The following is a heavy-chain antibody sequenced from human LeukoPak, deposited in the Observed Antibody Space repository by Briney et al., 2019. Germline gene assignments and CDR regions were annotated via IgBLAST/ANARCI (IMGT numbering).Heavy chain of an antibody. CDR3: ASFPPYYYDSSGYYVAFDI. V-gene: IGHV4-4*07. CDR2: IYTSGST. Sequence: SETLSLTCTVSGGSISSYYWSWIRQPAGKGLEWIGRIYTSGSTNYNPSLKSRVTMSVDTSKNQFSLKLSSVTAADTAVYYCASFPPYYYDSSGYYVAFDIWGQGTMVTVSS. J-gene: IGHJ3*02. CDR1: GGSISSYY. D-gene: IGHD3-22*01.